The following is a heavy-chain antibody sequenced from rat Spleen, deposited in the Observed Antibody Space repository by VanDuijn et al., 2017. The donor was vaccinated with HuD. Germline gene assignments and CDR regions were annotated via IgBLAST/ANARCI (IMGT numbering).Heavy chain of an antibody. CDR3: TRGSSYIRMDA. CDR1: GFSLTDYS. Sequence: QVQLKESGPGLVQPSQTLSLTCTVSGFSLTDYSVHWVRQPPGKGLEWMGRIQSGGSTDYNSALKSRLSISRDTSKSQVFLKMNSLQTEDTAIYFCTRGSSYIRMDAWGQGTLVTVSS. J-gene: IGHJ3*01. V-gene: IGHV2-19*01. CDR2: IQSGGST. D-gene: IGHD1-2*01.